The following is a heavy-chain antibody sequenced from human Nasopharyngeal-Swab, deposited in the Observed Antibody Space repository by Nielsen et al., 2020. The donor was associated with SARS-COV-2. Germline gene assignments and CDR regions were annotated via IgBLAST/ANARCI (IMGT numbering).Heavy chain of an antibody. CDR2: MNPNSGNT. V-gene: IGHV1-8*01. D-gene: IGHD3-3*01. CDR3: ARDQRRDYDFWSGYYERTGYGMDV. J-gene: IGHJ6*02. Sequence: WVRQAPGQGLEWMGWMNPNSGNTGYAQKFQGRVTMTRNTSISTAYMELSSLRSKDTAVYYCARDQRRDYDFWSGYYERTGYGMDVWGQGTTVTVSS.